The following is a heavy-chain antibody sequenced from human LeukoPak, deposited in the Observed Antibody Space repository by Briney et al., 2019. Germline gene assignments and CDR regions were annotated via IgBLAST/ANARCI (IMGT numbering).Heavy chain of an antibody. V-gene: IGHV3-48*03. CDR1: GFTFSSYE. J-gene: IGHJ3*02. D-gene: IGHD7-27*01. CDR2: ISSSGSTI. CDR3: ASGTGIDAFDI. Sequence: PGGSLRLSCAASGFTFSSYEMNWVRQAPGKGLEWVSYISSSGSTIYYADSVKGRFTISRDNAKNSLYPQMNSLRAEDTAVYYCASGTGIDAFDIWGQGTMVTVSS.